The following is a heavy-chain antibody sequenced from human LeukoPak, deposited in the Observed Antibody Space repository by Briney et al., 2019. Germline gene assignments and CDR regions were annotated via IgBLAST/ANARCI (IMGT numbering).Heavy chain of an antibody. J-gene: IGHJ4*02. Sequence: GGSLKISFKGSGYSFTSYWIGWVRRMPGKGLEWMGIIYPGDSDTRYSPSFQGQVTISADKSISTAYLQWSSLKASDTAMYYCARGAIAARYYFDYWGQGTLVTVSS. D-gene: IGHD6-6*01. V-gene: IGHV5-51*01. CDR1: GYSFTSYW. CDR2: IYPGDSDT. CDR3: ARGAIAARYYFDY.